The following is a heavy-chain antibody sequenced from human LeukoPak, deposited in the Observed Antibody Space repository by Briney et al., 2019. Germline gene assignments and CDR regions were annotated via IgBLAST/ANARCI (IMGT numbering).Heavy chain of an antibody. J-gene: IGHJ4*02. CDR1: GFTFSSYG. CDR2: IRYDGSNK. D-gene: IGHD3-10*01. V-gene: IGHV3-30*02. Sequence: PGGSLRLSCAASGFTFSSYGMHWVRQAPGKGLEGVAFIRYDGSNKYYADSVKGRFTISRDNSKNTLYLQMNSLRAEDTAVYYCAKDYRVTMVRGATDYWGQGTLVTVSS. CDR3: AKDYRVTMVRGATDY.